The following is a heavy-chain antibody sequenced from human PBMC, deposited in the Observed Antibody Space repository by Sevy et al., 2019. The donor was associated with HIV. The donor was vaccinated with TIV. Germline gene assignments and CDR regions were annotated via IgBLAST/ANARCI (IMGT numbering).Heavy chain of an antibody. Sequence: GGSLRLSCAASGFTLSDYYTSWIRQAPGKGLQWISYISSSSDTIYYADSVKGRFTISRDNAKNSLYLEMNSLRVEDTAVYYCARDHEKDGDLGDYYYYAMDVWGQGTTVTVSS. CDR1: GFTLSDYY. D-gene: IGHD4-17*01. CDR2: ISSSSDTI. V-gene: IGHV3-11*01. J-gene: IGHJ6*02. CDR3: ARDHEKDGDLGDYYYYAMDV.